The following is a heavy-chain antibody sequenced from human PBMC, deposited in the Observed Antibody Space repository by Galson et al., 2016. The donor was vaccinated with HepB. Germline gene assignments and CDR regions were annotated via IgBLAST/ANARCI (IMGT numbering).Heavy chain of an antibody. J-gene: IGHJ5*02. V-gene: IGHV3-30*03. D-gene: IGHD2/OR15-2a*01. CDR3: ARGFPGFYFSS. Sequence: SLRLSCAVSGVIFSNHAMHWVRQAPGQGLEWVAVTSSDGSNEYYVDSVKGRFAISRDNSKNTLFLQMNSLRAEDTAVYYCARGFPGFYFSSWGQGTLVAVSS. CDR2: TSSDGSNE. CDR1: GVIFSNHA.